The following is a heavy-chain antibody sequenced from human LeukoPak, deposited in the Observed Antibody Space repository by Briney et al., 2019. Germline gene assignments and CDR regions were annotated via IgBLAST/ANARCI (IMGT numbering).Heavy chain of an antibody. CDR3: ARGRGDDILTGYYD. D-gene: IGHD3-9*01. CDR1: GGSFSGYY. CDR2: INHSGST. J-gene: IGHJ4*02. Sequence: PSGTLSLTCAVYGGSFSGYYWSWIRQPPGKGLEWIGEINHSGSTNYNPSLKSRVTISVDTSKNQFSLKLSSVTAADTAVYYCARGRGDDILTGYYDWGQGTLVTVSS. V-gene: IGHV4-34*01.